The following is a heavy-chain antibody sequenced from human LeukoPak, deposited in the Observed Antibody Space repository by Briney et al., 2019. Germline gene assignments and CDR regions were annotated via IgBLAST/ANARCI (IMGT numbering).Heavy chain of an antibody. CDR1: GGSISGSSYY. D-gene: IGHD3-10*01. J-gene: IGHJ4*02. Sequence: PSETLSLTCTVSGGSISGSSYYWGWIRQPPGKGLEWVSSISSSSYMYYADSVKGRFTISRDNPKNSLYLQMNSLRAEDTAVYYCARTSGDYWGQGTLVTVSS. CDR2: ISSSSYM. V-gene: IGHV3-69-1*01. CDR3: ARTSGDY.